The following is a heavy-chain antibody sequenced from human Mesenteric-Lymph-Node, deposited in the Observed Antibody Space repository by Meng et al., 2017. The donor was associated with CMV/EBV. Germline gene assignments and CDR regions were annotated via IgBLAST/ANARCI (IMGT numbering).Heavy chain of an antibody. D-gene: IGHD6-19*01. CDR3: ARGRGDSSGWYNY. CDR2: INPKSGDT. J-gene: IGHJ4*02. CDR1: GYTFMDYT. V-gene: IGHV1-2*02. Sequence: ASVKVSCKPSGYTFMDYTMHWVRQAPGQGLEWMGWINPKSGDTNYAQRFQGRVTMTTDTSISTAYMELSGLKSDDTALYFCARGRGDSSGWYNYWGQGTLVTVSS.